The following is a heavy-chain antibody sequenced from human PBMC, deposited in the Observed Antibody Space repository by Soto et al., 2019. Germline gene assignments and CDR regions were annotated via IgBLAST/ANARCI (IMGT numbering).Heavy chain of an antibody. CDR3: ARDRGVDTELDYYGMDV. CDR2: INPSGGST. J-gene: IGHJ6*02. V-gene: IGHV1-46*01. CDR1: GYTFTSYY. Sequence: VASVKVSCKASGYTFTSYYMHWVRQAPGQGLEWMGIINPSGGSTSYAQKFQGRATMTRDTSTSTVYMELSSLRSEDTAVYYCARDRGVDTELDYYGMDVWGQGTTVTVSS. D-gene: IGHD2-8*02.